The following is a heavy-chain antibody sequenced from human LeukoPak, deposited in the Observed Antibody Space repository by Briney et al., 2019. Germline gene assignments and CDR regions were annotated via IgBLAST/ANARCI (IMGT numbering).Heavy chain of an antibody. CDR3: ASSSIVGATIYGY. CDR1: GFTYSSYE. D-gene: IGHD1-26*01. Sequence: GGSLRLSCAASGFTYSSYEMNWVRQTPGKGLEWVSYISSSGRTIYYADSVKGRFTISRDNAKSSLYLQMNSLRAEDTAVYYCASSSIVGATIYGYWGQGILVTVSS. J-gene: IGHJ4*02. CDR2: ISSSGRTI. V-gene: IGHV3-48*03.